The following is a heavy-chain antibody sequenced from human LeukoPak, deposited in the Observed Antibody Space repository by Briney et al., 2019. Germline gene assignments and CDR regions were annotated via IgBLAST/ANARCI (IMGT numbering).Heavy chain of an antibody. CDR2: VSGSGGRS. J-gene: IGHJ4*02. CDR3: AKNVKISGWYSDY. CDR1: GXTFNNFA. D-gene: IGHD6-19*01. V-gene: IGHV3-23*01. Sequence: PGGGXRLSCXXSGXTFNNFAMXWVRQAPGRGVEGVSDVSGSGGRSYYADSVRGGFTISTDNSYTTLYLQMNSLTAEDTAVYYCAKNVKISGWYSDYWGQGTLFTVSS.